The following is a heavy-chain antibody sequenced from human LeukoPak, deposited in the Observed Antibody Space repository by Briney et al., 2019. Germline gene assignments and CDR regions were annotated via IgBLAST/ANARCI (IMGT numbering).Heavy chain of an antibody. Sequence: GGSLRLSCAASGFTFSRYGMHWVRQAPGKGLEWVAVIWYDGSNKYYADSVKGRFTISRDNSKNTLYLQMNSLRAEDTAVYYCAREMKTTRYCSSTSCYTPGFSLDYWGQGTLVTVSS. V-gene: IGHV3-33*01. J-gene: IGHJ4*02. D-gene: IGHD2-2*02. CDR2: IWYDGSNK. CDR3: AREMKTTRYCSSTSCYTPGFSLDY. CDR1: GFTFSRYG.